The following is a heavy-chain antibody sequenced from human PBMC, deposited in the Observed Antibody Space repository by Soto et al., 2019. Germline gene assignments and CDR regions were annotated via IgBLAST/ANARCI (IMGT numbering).Heavy chain of an antibody. Sequence: QVQLVESGGGVVQPGRSLRLSCAASGFTFSSYGMHWVRQAPGKGLEWVAVISYDGSNKYYADSVKGRFTISRDNSKNTLYLQMNSLRAEDTAVYYCAKRPIRWFGELWGVVDYWGQGTLVTVSS. CDR1: GFTFSSYG. V-gene: IGHV3-30*18. CDR2: ISYDGSNK. J-gene: IGHJ4*02. D-gene: IGHD3-10*01. CDR3: AKRPIRWFGELWGVVDY.